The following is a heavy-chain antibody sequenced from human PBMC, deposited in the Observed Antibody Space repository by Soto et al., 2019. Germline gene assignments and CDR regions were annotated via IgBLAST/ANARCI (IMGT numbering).Heavy chain of an antibody. J-gene: IGHJ5*02. CDR2: IIPILGIA. CDR3: ARGPATVTTNWLDP. D-gene: IGHD4-4*01. Sequence: VASVKVSCKSSGGPFSSYTISWVRQAPGQGLEWMGRIIPILGIANYAQKFQGRVTITADKSTSTAYMELSSLRSEDTAVYYCARGPATVTTNWLDPWGQGTLVTVSS. CDR1: GGPFSSYT. V-gene: IGHV1-69*02.